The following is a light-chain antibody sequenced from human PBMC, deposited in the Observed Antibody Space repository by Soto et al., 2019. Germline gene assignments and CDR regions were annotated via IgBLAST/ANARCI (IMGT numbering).Light chain of an antibody. Sequence: QSVLTQPPSVSGAPGQRVTVSCTGSSSNIGARFDVHWYQQLPGTAPRLLIYANGNRPSGVPDRFSGSKSGTSASLAITGLQAEDEADSYCQSYDSSLRGYVFGTGTKVTV. J-gene: IGLJ1*01. CDR1: SSNIGARFD. CDR3: QSYDSSLRGYV. V-gene: IGLV1-40*01. CDR2: ANG.